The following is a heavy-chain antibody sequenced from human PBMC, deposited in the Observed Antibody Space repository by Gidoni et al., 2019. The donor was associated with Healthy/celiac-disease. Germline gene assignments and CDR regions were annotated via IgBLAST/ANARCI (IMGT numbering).Heavy chain of an antibody. J-gene: IGHJ3*02. V-gene: IGHV3-30*18. CDR1: GFTFSSYG. D-gene: IGHD5-12*01. Sequence: QVQLVESGGGVVQPGRSLRLSCAASGFTFSSYGMHWVRQAPGKGLEWVAVISYDGSNKYYADSVKGRFTISRDNSKNTLYLQMNSLRAEDTAVYYCAKDGRLRRDGYTQGDAFDIWGQGTMVTVSS. CDR2: ISYDGSNK. CDR3: AKDGRLRRDGYTQGDAFDI.